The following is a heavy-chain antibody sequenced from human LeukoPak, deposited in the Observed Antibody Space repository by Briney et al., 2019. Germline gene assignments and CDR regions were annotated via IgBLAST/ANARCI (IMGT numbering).Heavy chain of an antibody. CDR3: AKVQITADVYYFDY. J-gene: IGHJ4*02. D-gene: IGHD7-27*01. CDR1: GFTFSNYA. Sequence: GGSLRLSCAASGFTFSNYAINWVRQAPGKGLEWVSSVSAGGVSTYYADSVKGRFTTSRDNSKNTLYLQMNSLRAEDTAVYYCAKVQITADVYYFDYWGQGTLVTVSS. CDR2: VSAGGVST. V-gene: IGHV3-23*01.